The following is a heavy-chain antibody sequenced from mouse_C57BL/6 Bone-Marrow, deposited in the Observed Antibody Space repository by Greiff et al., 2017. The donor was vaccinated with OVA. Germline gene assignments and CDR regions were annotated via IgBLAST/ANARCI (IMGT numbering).Heavy chain of an antibody. D-gene: IGHD2-5*01. Sequence: QVQLQQSGPELVKPGASVKISCKASGYAFSSSWMNWVKQRPGKGLEWIGAIYPGDGDTNYNAKFKGKATLTAVKSSSTAYMKLSSLTSGDSAVYFCAKTDYYSTSFDYWGQGTTLTVSS. J-gene: IGHJ2*01. V-gene: IGHV1-82*01. CDR3: AKTDYYSTSFDY. CDR2: IYPGDGDT. CDR1: GYAFSSSW.